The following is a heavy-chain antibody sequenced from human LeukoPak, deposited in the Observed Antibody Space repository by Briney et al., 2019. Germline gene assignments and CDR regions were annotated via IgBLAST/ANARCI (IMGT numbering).Heavy chain of an antibody. D-gene: IGHD6-19*01. Sequence: SETLSLTCAVYGGSFSGYYWRWIRQPPGKGLEWIGQINHSRNTNYNPSLKSRVTISVDTSKNQFSLKLSSVTAADTAVYYCARGLSAGYYWYYMDVWGKGTTVTVSS. CDR1: GGSFSGYY. CDR2: INHSRNT. J-gene: IGHJ6*03. CDR3: ARGLSAGYYWYYMDV. V-gene: IGHV4-34*01.